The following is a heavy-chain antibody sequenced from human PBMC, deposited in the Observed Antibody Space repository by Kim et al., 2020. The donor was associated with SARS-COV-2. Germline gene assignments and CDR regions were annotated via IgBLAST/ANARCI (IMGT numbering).Heavy chain of an antibody. CDR1: GFTFSSYS. D-gene: IGHD3-9*01. Sequence: VGSLRLSCAASGFTFSSYSMNWVRQAPGKGLEWVSSISSSSSYIYYADSVKGRFTISRDNAKNSLYLQMNSLRAEDTAVYYCARGGLRYFDWLLTDWGQGTLVTVSS. J-gene: IGHJ4*02. V-gene: IGHV3-21*01. CDR3: ARGGLRYFDWLLTD. CDR2: ISSSSSYI.